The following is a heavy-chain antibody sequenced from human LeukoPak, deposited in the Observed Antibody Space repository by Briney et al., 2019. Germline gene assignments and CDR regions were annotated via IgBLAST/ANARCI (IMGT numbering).Heavy chain of an antibody. CDR3: ARRVLSYYDSGGFYSFDF. Sequence: GESLKISRKVSGYSFTNYWIAWVRQMPGKGPEWLGIIYPGDSDTRYSPSFQGQVTISVDKSIGSAFLQWSSLKASDTAIYYCARRVLSYYDSGGFYSFDFWGQGTLVTVSS. J-gene: IGHJ4*02. CDR1: GYSFTNYW. V-gene: IGHV5-51*01. CDR2: IYPGDSDT. D-gene: IGHD3-22*01.